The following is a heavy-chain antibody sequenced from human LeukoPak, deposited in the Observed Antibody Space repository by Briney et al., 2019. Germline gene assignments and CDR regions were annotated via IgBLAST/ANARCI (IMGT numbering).Heavy chain of an antibody. Sequence: RGESLKISCKGSGYSFKYWIGWVRQMPGKGLEWMGITYSGDSQTKYSPSFQGRVTISIDNSITTAYLQWSSLEASDTAMYYCASARHGDFVWDYWGQGTLVTVSS. V-gene: IGHV5-51*01. CDR2: TYSGDSQT. CDR3: ASARHGDFVWDY. D-gene: IGHD4-17*01. CDR1: GYSFKYW. J-gene: IGHJ4*02.